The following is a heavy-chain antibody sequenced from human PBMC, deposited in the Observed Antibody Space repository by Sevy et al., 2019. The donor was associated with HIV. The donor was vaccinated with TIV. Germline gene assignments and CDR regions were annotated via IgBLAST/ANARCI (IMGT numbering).Heavy chain of an antibody. CDR2: ISAYNGKK. Sequence: ASVKVSCKASGYTFTTYGISWVRQAPGQGLEWMGWISAYNGKKNYEQKFQGRVTMTTETSTRTAYMELRSLRSDDTAVYYCVAYYDYIWSGWFDPWGQGTLVTVSS. CDR3: VAYYDYIWSGWFDP. D-gene: IGHD3-16*01. V-gene: IGHV1-18*01. J-gene: IGHJ5*02. CDR1: GYTFTTYG.